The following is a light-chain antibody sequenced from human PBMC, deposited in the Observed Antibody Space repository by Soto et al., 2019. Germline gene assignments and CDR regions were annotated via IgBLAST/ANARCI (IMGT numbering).Light chain of an antibody. CDR2: GAS. V-gene: IGKV3-15*01. J-gene: IGKJ1*01. CDR3: QQYTDWPRT. CDR1: QSVSSN. Sequence: EIVMTQSPATLSVSLGEGVTLSCRASQSVSSNLAWYQQKPGQAPMLLIYGASTRATGIPARFSGSGSGTEFTLTISSLQSEDSAIYYCQQYTDWPRTFGLGTKVEMK.